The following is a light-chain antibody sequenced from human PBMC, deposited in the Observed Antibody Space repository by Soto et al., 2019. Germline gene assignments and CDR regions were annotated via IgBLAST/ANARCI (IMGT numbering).Light chain of an antibody. CDR1: QGIGTW. CDR2: TAS. V-gene: IGKV1-12*01. Sequence: DIQMTQSPSSVSASVGDRVTITCRASQGIGTWLAWYQQKPGKAPKLPIYTASSLQSGVPSRFSGSGSGTHFTLSISSLQPEDSATYYCQQANSFPLTFGGGTKVEIK. CDR3: QQANSFPLT. J-gene: IGKJ4*01.